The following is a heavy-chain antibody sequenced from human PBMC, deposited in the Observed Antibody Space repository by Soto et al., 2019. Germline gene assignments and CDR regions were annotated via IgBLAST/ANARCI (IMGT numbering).Heavy chain of an antibody. V-gene: IGHV3-30*03. CDR1: GFTFNTYG. D-gene: IGHD6-19*01. Sequence: GGSLRLSCAASGFTFNTYGMHWVRQAPGKGLEWVAVISYDGSEKYYVDSVKGRFTISRDNANNSLFLQMNSLRAEDTATYYCARDLALAGNYWGQGVLVTVSS. J-gene: IGHJ4*02. CDR3: ARDLALAGNY. CDR2: ISYDGSEK.